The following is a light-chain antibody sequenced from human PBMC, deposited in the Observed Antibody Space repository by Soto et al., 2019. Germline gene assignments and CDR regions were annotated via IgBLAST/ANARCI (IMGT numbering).Light chain of an antibody. CDR3: QVWDSSSDHRV. CDR1: NIGSKA. CDR2: SDS. V-gene: IGLV3-12*02. Sequence: SYELTQPHSVSVATAQMARITCEGKNIGSKAVHWYQQKPGQDPVLVIYSDSTRPSGIPERFSGSNPGNTATLTFSRIESRDVAVYYSQVWDSSSDHRVFGGGTKLTVL. J-gene: IGLJ3*02.